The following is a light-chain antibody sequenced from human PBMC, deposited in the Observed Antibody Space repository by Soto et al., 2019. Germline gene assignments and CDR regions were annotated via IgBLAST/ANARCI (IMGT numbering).Light chain of an antibody. CDR2: DAS. Sequence: EIVLTQSPATLSLSPGERATLSCRASQSVSSYLAWYQQKPGQAPRLLIYDASNRATGIPARSSGSGSGTAFPLTISSLEPEDFAVYYCQQRSSFGQGTKLEIK. CDR3: QQRSS. CDR1: QSVSSY. J-gene: IGKJ2*01. V-gene: IGKV3-11*01.